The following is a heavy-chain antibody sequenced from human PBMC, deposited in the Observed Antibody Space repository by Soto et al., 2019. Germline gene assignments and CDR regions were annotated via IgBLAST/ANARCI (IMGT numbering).Heavy chain of an antibody. CDR1: GGSITSSY. V-gene: IGHV4-59*01. CDR3: ARGEDAFFYYGLDV. J-gene: IGHJ6*02. CDR2: IYDTGISGYTPST. Sequence: SETLSLTCTVYGGSITSSYWSWIRRPPGKGLEWIAYIYDTGISGYTPSTSYNPSLKSRVTMSVDTSKSQFSLKLTSVTAADTAVYYCARGEDAFFYYGLDVWGQGITVTVSS.